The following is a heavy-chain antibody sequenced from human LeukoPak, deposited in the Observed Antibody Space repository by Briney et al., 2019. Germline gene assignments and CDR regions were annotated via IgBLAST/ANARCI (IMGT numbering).Heavy chain of an antibody. Sequence: GGSLRLSCAASGFTFSSYSMNWVRQAPGKGLEWVSSISSSSSYIYYADSVKGRFTISRDNAKNSLYLQMNSLRDEDTAVYYCARDRAYYYDSSGYYYFDHWGQGTLVTVSS. V-gene: IGHV3-21*04. CDR3: ARDRAYYYDSSGYYYFDH. D-gene: IGHD3-22*01. J-gene: IGHJ4*02. CDR1: GFTFSSYS. CDR2: ISSSSSYI.